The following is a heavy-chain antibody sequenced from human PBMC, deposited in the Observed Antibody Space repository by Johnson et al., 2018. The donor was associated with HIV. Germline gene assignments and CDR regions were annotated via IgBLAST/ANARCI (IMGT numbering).Heavy chain of an antibody. D-gene: IGHD2-2*01. V-gene: IGHV3-20*04. Sequence: VQLVESGGGVVQPGGSLRLSCAASGFSFSSYGMSWVRQAPGKGLEWVSGINWNGGSTGYADSVKGRFTISRDNAKNSLYMQMNSLRAEDTAVYYCARNGLIPAAKGVAFDVWGQGTMATVSS. CDR2: INWNGGST. J-gene: IGHJ3*01. CDR3: ARNGLIPAAKGVAFDV. CDR1: GFSFSSYG.